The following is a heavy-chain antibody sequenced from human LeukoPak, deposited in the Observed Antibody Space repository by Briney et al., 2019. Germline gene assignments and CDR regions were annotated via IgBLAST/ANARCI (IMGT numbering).Heavy chain of an antibody. CDR2: ISNGNT. V-gene: IGHV4-59*01. D-gene: IGHD5-18*01. CDR1: GGSISTYY. Sequence: PSETLSLTCSVAGGSISTYYWNWIRQTPGKGLEWIGHISNGNTDYNPSLKSRVTISVATSKNQFSLRLTSVTAADTAVYYCARDKAHSYGRYFDPWGQGALVIVSS. J-gene: IGHJ5*02. CDR3: ARDKAHSYGRYFDP.